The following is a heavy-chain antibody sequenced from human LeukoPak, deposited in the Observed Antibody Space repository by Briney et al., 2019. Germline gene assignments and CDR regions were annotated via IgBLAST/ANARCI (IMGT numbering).Heavy chain of an antibody. CDR2: IYSGGST. CDR3: ARTRYYYDSSGYWDDAFDI. CDR1: GFTVSSNY. D-gene: IGHD3-22*01. J-gene: IGHJ3*02. Sequence: PGGSLRLSCAASGFTVSSNYMSWVRQAPGKGLEWVSVIYSGGSTYYADSVKGRFTISRDNSKNTLYLQMNSLRAEDTAVYYCARTRYYYDSSGYWDDAFDIWGQGTMVTVSS. V-gene: IGHV3-66*01.